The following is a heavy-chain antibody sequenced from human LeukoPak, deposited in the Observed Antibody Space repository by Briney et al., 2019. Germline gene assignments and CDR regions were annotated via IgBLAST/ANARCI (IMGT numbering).Heavy chain of an antibody. V-gene: IGHV6-1*01. CDR3: AREDYYGDYYYYGMDV. D-gene: IGHD4-17*01. CDR1: GDSVSSNSAA. Sequence: SQILSLTCALSGDSVSSNSAAWNWIRQSPSRGLEWLGRTYYRSKWYNDYAVSVKSRITINPDTSKNQFSLQLNSVTPEDTAVYYCAREDYYGDYYYYGMDVWGQGTTVTVSS. CDR2: TYYRSKWYN. J-gene: IGHJ6*02.